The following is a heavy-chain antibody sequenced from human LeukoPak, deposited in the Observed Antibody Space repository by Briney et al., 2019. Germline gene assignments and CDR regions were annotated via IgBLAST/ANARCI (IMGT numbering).Heavy chain of an antibody. CDR1: GFTFDDYA. CDR3: AKDWSYGGNSWKYFGS. V-gene: IGHV3-9*01. Sequence: PGGSLRLSCAASGFTFDDYAMHWVRQAPGKGLEWVSGISWRSDSVDYAESVKGRFTISRDNAKNSLYLQMNSLRADDTALYYCAKDWSYGGNSWKYFGSWGQGTLVTVSS. J-gene: IGHJ4*02. CDR2: ISWRSDSV. D-gene: IGHD4-23*01.